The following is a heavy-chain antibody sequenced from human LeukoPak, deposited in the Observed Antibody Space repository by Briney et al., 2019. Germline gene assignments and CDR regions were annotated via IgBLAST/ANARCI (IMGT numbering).Heavy chain of an antibody. CDR1: GYTFTSYG. V-gene: IGHV1-18*01. J-gene: IGHJ4*02. D-gene: IGHD6-19*01. CDR2: ISAYNGNT. CDR3: ARPSQPVKRLVLRGGEFDY. Sequence: ASVKVSCKASGYTFTSYGISWVRQAPGQGLEWMGWISAYNGNTNYAQKLQGRVTMTTDTSTSTAYMELRSLRSDDTAVYYCARPSQPVKRLVLRGGEFDYWGQGTLVTVSS.